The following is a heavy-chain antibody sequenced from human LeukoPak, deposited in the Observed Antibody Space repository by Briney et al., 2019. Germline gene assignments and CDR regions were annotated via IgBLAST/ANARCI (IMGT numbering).Heavy chain of an antibody. V-gene: IGHV4-34*01. CDR1: GGSFRGYY. CDR3: ARGLGGSGWSGLLDY. CDR2: INHSGST. Sequence: SDTVSLTRVVYGGSFRGYYWRRMRHPPGKGLEMSGEINHSGSTNYNPSLKSRVTISVDTSKNQFSLKLSSVTAADTAVYHCARGLGGSGWSGLLDYWGQGTLVTVSS. D-gene: IGHD6-19*01. J-gene: IGHJ4*02.